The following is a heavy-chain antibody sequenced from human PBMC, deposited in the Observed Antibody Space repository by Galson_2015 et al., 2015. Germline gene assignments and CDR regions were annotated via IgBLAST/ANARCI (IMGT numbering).Heavy chain of an antibody. V-gene: IGHV4-4*02. CDR2: IYHSGST. Sequence: ETQSLTCAVSGGSLSSSNWRSWVRQPPGKGLEWIGEIYHSGSTNYNPSLKSRVTISVDKSKNQFSLKLSSVTAADTAVYYCARENHSSGWYGMDVWGQGTTVTVSS. J-gene: IGHJ6*02. CDR1: GGSLSSSNW. D-gene: IGHD6-19*01. CDR3: ARENHSSGWYGMDV.